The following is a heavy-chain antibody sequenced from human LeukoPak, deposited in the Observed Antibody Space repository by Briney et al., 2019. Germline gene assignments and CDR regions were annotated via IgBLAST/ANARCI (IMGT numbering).Heavy chain of an antibody. Sequence: GGSLRPSCGASGFTFSRYWMAWVRQAPGKGLEWVANIKGDESARHQADSVKGRFTISRDNTRNSLYLQMTNLRGDDTAVYYCARDVVGSLDYWGQGTLVTVSS. CDR3: ARDVVGSLDY. CDR2: IKGDESAR. J-gene: IGHJ4*02. D-gene: IGHD1-26*01. V-gene: IGHV3-7*01. CDR1: GFTFSRYW.